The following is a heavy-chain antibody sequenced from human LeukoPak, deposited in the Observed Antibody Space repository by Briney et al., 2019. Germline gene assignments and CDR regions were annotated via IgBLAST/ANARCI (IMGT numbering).Heavy chain of an antibody. CDR3: ARVPPPLGYCSSTSCPFDY. Sequence: GASVKVSCKASGYTFTSYGISWVRQAPGQGLEWMGWISAYNGNTNYAQKLQGRVTMTTDTSTSTAYMELRSLRSDDTAVYYCARVPPPLGYCSSTSCPFDYGGQGTLVTVS. J-gene: IGHJ4*02. D-gene: IGHD2-2*01. CDR2: ISAYNGNT. V-gene: IGHV1-18*01. CDR1: GYTFTSYG.